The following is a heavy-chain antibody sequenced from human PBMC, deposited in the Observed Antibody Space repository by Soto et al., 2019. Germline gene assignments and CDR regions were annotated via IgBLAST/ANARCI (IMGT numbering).Heavy chain of an antibody. CDR2: ISWNSGSI. CDR3: AKDAWKVTNWFDL. CDR1: GFTFDDYA. Sequence: EVQLVESGGGLVQPGRSLRLSCSASGFTFDDYAMHWVRQAPGKGLEWVSSISWNSGSIGYADSVKGRFTISRDNAKNSLYLQMNSLRAEGTALYYCAKDAWKVTNWFDLWGQGTQVTVSS. V-gene: IGHV3-9*01. D-gene: IGHD4-4*01. J-gene: IGHJ5*02.